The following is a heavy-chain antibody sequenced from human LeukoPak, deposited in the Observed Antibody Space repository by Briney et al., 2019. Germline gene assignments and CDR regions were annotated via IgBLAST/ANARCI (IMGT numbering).Heavy chain of an antibody. D-gene: IGHD6-19*01. CDR1: GGTFSSYA. J-gene: IGHJ6*04. V-gene: IGHV1-69*04. CDR3: ARGIAVAEGMHV. Sequence: SVKVSCKASGGTFSSYAISWVRQAPGQGVEWMGRIIPIFGIANYAQKFQGRVTITADKSTSTAYMELSSLRSEDTAVYYCARGIAVAEGMHVWGQRDHGHRLL. CDR2: IIPIFGIA.